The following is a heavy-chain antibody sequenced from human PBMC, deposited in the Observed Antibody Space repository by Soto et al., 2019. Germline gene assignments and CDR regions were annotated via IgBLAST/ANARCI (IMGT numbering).Heavy chain of an antibody. CDR1: GGSISSSSY. Sequence: QLQLQESGPGLVKPSETLSLTCTVSGGSISSSSYWGWIRQPPGKGLEWIGSIYSTGNTYYNPSLKIRVSISADTSKTPFSLTLTSVTAADTAVYYCRRSSRYSTDVWGQGTTVTVSS. V-gene: IGHV4-39*01. D-gene: IGHD6-13*01. CDR2: IYSTGNT. J-gene: IGHJ6*02. CDR3: RRSSRYSTDV.